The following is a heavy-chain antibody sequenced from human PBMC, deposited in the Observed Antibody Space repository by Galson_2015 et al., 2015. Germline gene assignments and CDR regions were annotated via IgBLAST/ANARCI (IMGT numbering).Heavy chain of an antibody. J-gene: IGHJ4*02. CDR3: ARLVYSYGYGPIDY. Sequence: SLRLSCAASGFTFSSYWMHWVRQAPGKGLEWVAVIWYDGSNKYYADSVKGRFTISRDNSKNTLYLQMNSLRAEDTAVYYCARLVYSYGYGPIDYWGQGTLVTVSS. CDR2: IWYDGSNK. CDR1: GFTFSSYW. V-gene: IGHV3-33*08. D-gene: IGHD5-18*01.